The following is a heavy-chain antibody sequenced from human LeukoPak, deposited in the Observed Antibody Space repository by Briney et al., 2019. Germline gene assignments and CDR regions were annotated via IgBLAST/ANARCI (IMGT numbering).Heavy chain of an antibody. CDR1: GGSISRNSDY. V-gene: IGHV4-39*01. D-gene: IGHD1-26*01. CDR2: VYYGGST. Sequence: PSETLSLNCTVSGGSISRNSDYWGWIRQPPGKGLEWIGSVYYGGSTYYNPSLESRVTISVDTSKNQFSLKLSSVTAADTAVYYCATYGATTWRAFDIWGQGTMVTVSS. CDR3: ATYGATTWRAFDI. J-gene: IGHJ3*02.